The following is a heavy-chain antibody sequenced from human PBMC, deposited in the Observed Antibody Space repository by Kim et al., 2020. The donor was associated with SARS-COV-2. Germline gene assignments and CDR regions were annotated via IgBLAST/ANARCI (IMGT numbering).Heavy chain of an antibody. Sequence: SETLSLTCTVSGGSISSGGYYWSWIRQHPGKGLEWIGYIYYSGSTYYNPSLKSRVTISVDTSKNQFSLKLSSVTAADTAVYYCARDIKHYDILTGYYWGGMDVWGQGTTVTVSS. D-gene: IGHD3-9*01. CDR1: GGSISSGGYY. J-gene: IGHJ6*02. CDR2: IYYSGST. V-gene: IGHV4-31*03. CDR3: ARDIKHYDILTGYYWGGMDV.